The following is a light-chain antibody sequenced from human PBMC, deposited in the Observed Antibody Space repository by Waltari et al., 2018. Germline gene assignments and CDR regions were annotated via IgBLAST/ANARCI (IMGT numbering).Light chain of an antibody. J-gene: IGKJ1*01. CDR1: ESLSNW. CDR3: QQYKTSPWT. Sequence: DIQVTQSPSTLSASVGDRVTITCRASESLSNWLAWFQQKPGKAPKLLSYEASTLESGVPSRFSGSASGTEFTLTISSLQPDDLATYYCQQYKTSPWTFGRGTKVEIE. CDR2: EAS. V-gene: IGKV1-5*03.